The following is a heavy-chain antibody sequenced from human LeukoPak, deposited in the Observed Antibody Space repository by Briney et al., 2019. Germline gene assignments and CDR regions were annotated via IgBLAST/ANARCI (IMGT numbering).Heavy chain of an antibody. CDR3: ASEDVDTGDF. J-gene: IGHJ4*02. D-gene: IGHD5-18*01. V-gene: IGHV3-30*01. Sequence: PGGSLRLSYAASGFTFTNAGIHWVRLAAGKGLEWVSFISHDGTNKYYSDSVDGRFTVSRLNSQNTVYLQMTDLRLDDTATYYCASEDVDTGDFWGQGTLVTVSS. CDR2: ISHDGTNK. CDR1: GFTFTNAG.